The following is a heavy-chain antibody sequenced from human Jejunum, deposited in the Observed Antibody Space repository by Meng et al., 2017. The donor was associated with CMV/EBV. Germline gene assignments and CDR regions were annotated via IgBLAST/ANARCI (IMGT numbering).Heavy chain of an antibody. CDR2: INTKSGGT. J-gene: IGHJ4*02. V-gene: IGHV1-2*02. Sequence: KASGYSFNDYYMPWVRQAPGQGLESMGWINTKSGGTNYAQKFHGRLTMTRDTSISTAYMELSSLRFDDTAVYYCASGGPTVSGLAVDHWGQGTLVTVSS. CDR3: ASGGPTVSGLAVDH. CDR1: GYSFNDYY. D-gene: IGHD4-11*01.